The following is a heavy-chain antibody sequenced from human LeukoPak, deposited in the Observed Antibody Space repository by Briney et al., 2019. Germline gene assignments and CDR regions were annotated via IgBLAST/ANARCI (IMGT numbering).Heavy chain of an antibody. CDR1: GYTFTGYY. D-gene: IGHD3-3*01. CDR3: ARVRLRFLEWSSWFDP. Sequence: ASVKVSCKASGYTFTGYYMHWVRQAPGQGLEWMGWINPNSGGTNYAQKFQGRVTMTRDTSISTAYMELSRLRSDDTAVYYCARVRLRFLEWSSWFDPWGQGTLVTVSS. V-gene: IGHV1-2*02. CDR2: INPNSGGT. J-gene: IGHJ5*02.